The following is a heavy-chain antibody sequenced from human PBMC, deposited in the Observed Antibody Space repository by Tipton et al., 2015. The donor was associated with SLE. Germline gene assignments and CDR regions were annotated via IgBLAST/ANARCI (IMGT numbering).Heavy chain of an antibody. CDR1: GFTFSSYG. D-gene: IGHD3-3*01. J-gene: IGHJ4*02. CDR2: ISYDGSNK. CDR3: AKDGHYDFWSGSYFDY. Sequence: SLRLSCAASGFTFSSYGMHWVRQAPGKGLEWVAVISYDGSNKYYVDSVKGRFTISRDNSKSTVYLRMNSLRAEDTAVYYCAKDGHYDFWSGSYFDYWGQGTLVTVSS. V-gene: IGHV3-30*18.